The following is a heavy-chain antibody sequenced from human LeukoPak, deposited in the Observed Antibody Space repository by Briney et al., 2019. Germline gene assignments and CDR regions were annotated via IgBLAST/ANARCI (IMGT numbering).Heavy chain of an antibody. J-gene: IGHJ4*02. D-gene: IGHD2-15*01. CDR2: IYYRGST. V-gene: IGHV4-59*01. CDR3: ARDRGCSGGSCYYDY. Sequence: SETLSLTCTVSGGSISSYYWSWIRQPPGKGLEWIGYIYYRGSTNYNPSLKSRVTISVDTSKNQFSLRLSSVTAADTAMYYCARDRGCSGGSCYYDYWGQGTLVTVSS. CDR1: GGSISSYY.